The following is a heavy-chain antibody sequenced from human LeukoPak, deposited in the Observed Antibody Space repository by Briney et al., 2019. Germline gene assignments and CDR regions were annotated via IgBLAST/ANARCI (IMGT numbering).Heavy chain of an antibody. V-gene: IGHV3-53*05. D-gene: IGHD5-12*01. CDR2: IYMNGVT. J-gene: IGHJ4*02. CDR1: GFTFSANY. Sequence: GGSLRLPCAASGFTFSANYMSWVRQAPAKGLEWVSVIYMNGVTYHSDSVKGRITISRDDSKNTVYLQMNSLRAEDTAVYYCAKGGRWLLGSLYFDYWGQGALVTVSS. CDR3: AKGGRWLLGSLYFDY.